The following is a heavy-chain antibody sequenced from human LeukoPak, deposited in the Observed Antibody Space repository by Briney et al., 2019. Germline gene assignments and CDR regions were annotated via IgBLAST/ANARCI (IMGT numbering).Heavy chain of an antibody. J-gene: IGHJ4*02. D-gene: IGHD6-13*01. Sequence: PGGSLRLSCAASGFTFSSYGMHWVRQAPGKGLEWVAFIRYDGSNKYYADSVKGRFTISRDNSKNTLYLQMNSLRAEDTAVYYCAREPTGSSRTPTDYWGQGTLVTVSS. CDR1: GFTFSSYG. V-gene: IGHV3-30*02. CDR3: AREPTGSSRTPTDY. CDR2: IRYDGSNK.